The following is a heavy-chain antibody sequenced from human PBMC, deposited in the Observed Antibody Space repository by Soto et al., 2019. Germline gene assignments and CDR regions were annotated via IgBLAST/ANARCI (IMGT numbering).Heavy chain of an antibody. Sequence: PGGSLRLSCAASGFTFSSYGMHWVRQAPGKGLEWVAVIWYDGSNKYYADSVKGRFTISRDNSKNTVYLQMNSLRAEDTAVYYCARDPPVYSSGWYRSVYFDYWGQGTLVTVSS. J-gene: IGHJ4*02. CDR1: GFTFSSYG. V-gene: IGHV3-33*01. D-gene: IGHD6-19*01. CDR2: IWYDGSNK. CDR3: ARDPPVYSSGWYRSVYFDY.